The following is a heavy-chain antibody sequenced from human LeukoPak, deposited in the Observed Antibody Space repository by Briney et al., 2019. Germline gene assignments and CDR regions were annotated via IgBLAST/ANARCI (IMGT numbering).Heavy chain of an antibody. D-gene: IGHD3-3*01. J-gene: IGHJ4*02. CDR1: GFNFSNYA. Sequence: GTSLRHPCAASGFNFSNYALHWVRQAPTKGLAGLTIIPYAWNNNYFADSVKGRFTLSRDNSKNTLYLQMNSLRPEDTALYYCVREGRILRFSQWFPYYLDYWGLGTLATVSS. CDR2: IPYAWNNN. V-gene: IGHV3-30-3*01. CDR3: VREGRILRFSQWFPYYLDY.